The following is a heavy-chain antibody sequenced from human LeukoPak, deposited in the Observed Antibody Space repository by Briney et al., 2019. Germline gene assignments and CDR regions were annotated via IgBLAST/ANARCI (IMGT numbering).Heavy chain of an antibody. CDR3: ARGSYSSSWTHRRDFDY. CDR1: GFTFSSYD. Sequence: RAGGSLRLSCAASGFTFSSYDMHWVRQATGKGLEWISAIGTAGDPYYPGSVKGRFTISRENAKNSLYLQMNSLRAGDTAVYYCARGSYSSSWTHRRDFDYWGQGTLVTVSS. V-gene: IGHV3-13*05. D-gene: IGHD6-13*01. J-gene: IGHJ4*02. CDR2: IGTAGDP.